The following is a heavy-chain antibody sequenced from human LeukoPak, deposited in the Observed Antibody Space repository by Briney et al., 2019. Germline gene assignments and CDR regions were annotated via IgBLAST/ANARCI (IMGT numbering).Heavy chain of an antibody. CDR1: GFTFDDYA. D-gene: IGHD6-19*01. V-gene: IGHV3-9*01. J-gene: IGHJ3*02. CDR3: AKDYIRYSSGWFDAFGI. CDR2: ISWNSGSI. Sequence: PGGSLRLSCAASGFTFDDYAMHWVRQAPGKGLEWVSGISWNSGSIGYADSVKGRFTISRDNAKNSLYLQMNSLRAEDTALYYCAKDYIRYSSGWFDAFGIWGQGTMVTVSS.